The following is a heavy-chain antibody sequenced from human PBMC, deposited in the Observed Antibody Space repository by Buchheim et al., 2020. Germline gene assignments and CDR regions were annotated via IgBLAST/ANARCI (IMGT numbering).Heavy chain of an antibody. CDR1: GFTFSSYG. CDR2: IWYDGSNK. D-gene: IGHD3-3*01. J-gene: IGHJ4*02. Sequence: QVQLVESGGGVVQPGRSLRLSCAASGFTFSSYGMHWVRQAPSKGLEWLAVIWYDGSNKYYADSVKGRFTISRADSKKTMYLQMNSLRAEDTAVYYCARDHSITMFDYWGQG. V-gene: IGHV3-33*01. CDR3: ARDHSITMFDY.